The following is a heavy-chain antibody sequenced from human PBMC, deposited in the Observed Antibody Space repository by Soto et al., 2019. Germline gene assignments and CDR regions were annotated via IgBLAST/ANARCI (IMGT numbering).Heavy chain of an antibody. V-gene: IGHV3-15*07. CDR3: TTEWGAPVMDV. CDR1: GFTFSNAW. Sequence: EVQLVESGGGLVKPGGSLRLSCAASGFTFSNAWMNWLRQAPGKGLVWVGRIKSTTDGGTTDYAAPVTGRLTIASDDSKNTLELQMNSLKTEDTAVYYCTTEWGAPVMDVWGQGTTVTVSS. D-gene: IGHD1-26*01. CDR2: IKSTTDGGTT. J-gene: IGHJ6*02.